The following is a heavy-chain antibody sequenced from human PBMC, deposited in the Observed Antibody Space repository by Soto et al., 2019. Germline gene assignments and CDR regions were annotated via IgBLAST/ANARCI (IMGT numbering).Heavy chain of an antibody. CDR3: AKESFTEYSYGRRAIDY. Sequence: LRLSCAASGFTFSSYAMSWVRQAPGKGLEWVSTISGSGGSTYYADSVKGRFTISRDNSKNTLYLQMNSLRAEDTAVYYCAKESFTEYSYGRRAIDYWGQGTLVTVSS. D-gene: IGHD5-18*01. CDR2: ISGSGGST. J-gene: IGHJ4*02. V-gene: IGHV3-23*01. CDR1: GFTFSSYA.